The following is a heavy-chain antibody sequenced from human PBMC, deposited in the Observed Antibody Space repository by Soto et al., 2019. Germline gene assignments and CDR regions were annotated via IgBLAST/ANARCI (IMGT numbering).Heavy chain of an antibody. CDR3: ARGGSLYWYFDL. D-gene: IGHD1-26*01. CDR1: GYTFTSYA. J-gene: IGHJ2*01. V-gene: IGHV1-3*01. Sequence: ASVKVSCKASGYTFTSYAMHWVRPAPGQRLEWMGWINAGNGNTKYSQKFQGRVTITRDTSASTAYMELSSLRSEDTAVYYCARGGSLYWYFDLWGRGTLVTVSS. CDR2: INAGNGNT.